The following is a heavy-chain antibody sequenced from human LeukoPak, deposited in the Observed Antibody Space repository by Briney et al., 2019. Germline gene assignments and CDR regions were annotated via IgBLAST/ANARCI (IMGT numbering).Heavy chain of an antibody. V-gene: IGHV3-21*01. CDR3: ARDPYSGSYGDYYYYMDV. CDR1: GFTFSTYN. Sequence: GGSLRLSCTVSGFTFSTYNMNWVRQAPGKGLEWVSSITSSSRYIYYADSVRGRFTISRDNAKSSLYLQMNSLRAEDTAVYYCARDPYSGSYGDYYYYMDVWGKGTTVTISS. CDR2: ITSSSRYI. D-gene: IGHD1-26*01. J-gene: IGHJ6*03.